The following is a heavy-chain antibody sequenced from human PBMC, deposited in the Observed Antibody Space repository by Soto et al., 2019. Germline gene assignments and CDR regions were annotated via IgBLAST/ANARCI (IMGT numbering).Heavy chain of an antibody. J-gene: IGHJ4*02. CDR1: GFTFGRYG. V-gene: IGHV3-74*01. CDR2: INTDGSIT. Sequence: GGALRLSWSASGFTFGRYGMHRVRPDPGKGLVWVSRINTDGSITSYADSVKGRFTFSRDNTKNTVYLQMNSLASEDTAVYYCTRVGYSTSSLGLDYWGQGTLVTVSS. CDR3: TRVGYSTSSLGLDY. D-gene: IGHD6-6*01.